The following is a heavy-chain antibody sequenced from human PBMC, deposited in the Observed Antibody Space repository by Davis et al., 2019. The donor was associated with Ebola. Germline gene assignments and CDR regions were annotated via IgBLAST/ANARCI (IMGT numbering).Heavy chain of an antibody. V-gene: IGHV4-30-4*01. Sequence: LRLSCTVSGGSISSGDYYWSWIRQPPGKGLEWIGYIYYSGSTYYNPSLKSRVTISVDTSKNQFSLKLSSVTAADTAVYYCAGTYGDYAPDAFDIWGQGTMVTVSS. CDR1: GGSISSGDYY. D-gene: IGHD4-17*01. CDR2: IYYSGST. J-gene: IGHJ3*02. CDR3: AGTYGDYAPDAFDI.